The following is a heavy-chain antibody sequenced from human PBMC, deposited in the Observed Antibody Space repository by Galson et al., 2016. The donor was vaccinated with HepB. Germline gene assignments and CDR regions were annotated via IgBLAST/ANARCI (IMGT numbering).Heavy chain of an antibody. D-gene: IGHD1-26*01. CDR1: GYTFTNYA. CDR3: ARGWVDY. J-gene: IGHJ4*02. CDR2: INAGSGNT. Sequence: SVKVSCKASGYTFTNYAMNWVRQAPGQGLEWMGWINAGSGNTKYSQKIQGRVTITRDTSASTAYMELSSLRSEDTAVYYCARGWVDYWGQGTLVTVSS. V-gene: IGHV1-3*01.